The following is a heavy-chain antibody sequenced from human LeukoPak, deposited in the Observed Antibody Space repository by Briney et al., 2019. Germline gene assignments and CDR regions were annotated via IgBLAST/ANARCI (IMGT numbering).Heavy chain of an antibody. CDR3: ARGRITIFGVAPLFDY. V-gene: IGHV4-30-2*01. CDR1: GGSIGSGGYY. CDR2: IYHSGST. Sequence: SQTLSLTCTVSGGSIGSGGYYWSWIRQPPGKGLEWIGYIYHSGSTYYNPSLKSRVTISVDRSKNQFSLKLSSVTAADTAVYYCARGRITIFGVAPLFDYWGQGTLVTVSS. D-gene: IGHD3-3*01. J-gene: IGHJ4*02.